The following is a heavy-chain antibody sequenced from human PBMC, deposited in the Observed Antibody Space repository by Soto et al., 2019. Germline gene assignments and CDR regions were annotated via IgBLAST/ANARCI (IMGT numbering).Heavy chain of an antibody. D-gene: IGHD6-13*01. J-gene: IGHJ5*02. CDR2: INAANGDT. Sequence: QVQLVQSGTEVKKPGASVKVSCKASGYTCTSYDIHWVRQAPGQRLEWMGWINAANGDTKYSPKFQGRVTITRDTSASTAYMELSSLRSEDTAVYSCVRRHVSATGIDWFDPWGQGTLVTVSS. CDR1: GYTCTSYD. V-gene: IGHV1-3*01. CDR3: VRRHVSATGIDWFDP.